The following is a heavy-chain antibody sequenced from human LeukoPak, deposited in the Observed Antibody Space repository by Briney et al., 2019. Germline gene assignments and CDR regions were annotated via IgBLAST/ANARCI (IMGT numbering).Heavy chain of an antibody. V-gene: IGHV1-46*01. J-gene: IGHJ6*03. D-gene: IGHD3-16*01. Sequence: ASVKVSCKASGYTFTMYYIHWVRQAPGQGLEWMGMINPSDGATTYAQRFQGRVTMTRDMSTTTVYMDLRSLRSEDTAVYFCARGRRGGISRYLGGLFASYYTYYYMEVWGRGTTVTVSS. CDR1: GYTFTMYY. CDR3: ARGRRGGISRYLGGLFASYYTYYYMEV. CDR2: INPSDGAT.